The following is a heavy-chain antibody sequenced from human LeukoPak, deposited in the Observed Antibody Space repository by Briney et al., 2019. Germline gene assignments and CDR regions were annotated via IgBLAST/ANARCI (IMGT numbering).Heavy chain of an antibody. CDR3: ARAGTSIRGIKVY. CDR1: GFKFDDYW. Sequence: PGGSLRLSCAASGFKFDDYWMNWVRQAPGKGLEWVANIKEDGSEEYYVDSVKGRFTISRDNARNFLYLQMNSLRAKDTAVYYCARAGTSIRGIKVYWGQGTLVTVSS. CDR2: IKEDGSEE. J-gene: IGHJ4*02. D-gene: IGHD3-10*01. V-gene: IGHV3-7*03.